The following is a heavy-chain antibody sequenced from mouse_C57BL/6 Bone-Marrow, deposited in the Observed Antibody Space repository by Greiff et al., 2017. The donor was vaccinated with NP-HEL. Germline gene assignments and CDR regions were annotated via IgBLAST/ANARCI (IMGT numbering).Heavy chain of an antibody. V-gene: IGHV1-80*01. D-gene: IGHD3-2*02. CDR2: IYPGGGNT. J-gene: IGHJ1*03. Sequence: VHVKQSGAELVKPGASVKLSCKASGYAFSSYCMNWVQQRPGKGLEWIGQIYPGGGNTYYKGKFKGKATLSADKSSSTPYMQLSSLTSEDSAVYCCARGQGPHWYFDDWGTGTTVTVSS. CDR1: GYAFSSYC. CDR3: ARGQGPHWYFDD.